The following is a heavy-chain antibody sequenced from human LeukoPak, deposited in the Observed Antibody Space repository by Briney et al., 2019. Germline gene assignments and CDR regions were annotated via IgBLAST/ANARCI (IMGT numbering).Heavy chain of an antibody. CDR3: ARGRPHGNDY. D-gene: IGHD4-23*01. CDR2: INSDGSST. J-gene: IGHJ4*02. Sequence: GGSLRLSCAASGFTFSSYWMHWVRQAPGKGLVWVSHINSDGSSTNYADSVKGRFSISRDNAKNTLYLQMNSLRVEDTAVYYCARGRPHGNDYRGQGTLVTVSS. CDR1: GFTFSSYW. V-gene: IGHV3-74*01.